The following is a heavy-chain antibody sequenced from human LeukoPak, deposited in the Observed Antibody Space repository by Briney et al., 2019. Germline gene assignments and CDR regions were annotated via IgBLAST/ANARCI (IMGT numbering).Heavy chain of an antibody. CDR1: GFTFSSYP. D-gene: IGHD6-19*01. J-gene: IGHJ4*02. CDR2: LRGSGGST. V-gene: IGHV3-23*01. CDR3: AKDSAGWYRGYFDY. Sequence: GGSLRLSCAASGFTFSSYPMSWVRQAPGKGPEGVSALRGSGGSTYYADSVKGRFTISRDNSKNTLCLQMNSLRAEDTAVYYCAKDSAGWYRGYFDYWGQGTLVTVSS.